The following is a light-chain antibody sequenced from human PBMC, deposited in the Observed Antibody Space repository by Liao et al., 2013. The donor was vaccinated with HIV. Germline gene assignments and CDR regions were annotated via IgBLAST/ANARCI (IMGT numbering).Light chain of an antibody. CDR2: QDN. CDR3: QVWDSNSDHPFYV. Sequence: SYELTQPPSVSVSPGQTASITCSGDKLGDKYVCWYQQKPGQSPVLVIYQDNRRPSGIPERFSGSNSGNTATLTISGTQDVDEADYYCQVWDSNSDHPFYVFGSGTKVTVL. CDR1: KLGDKY. J-gene: IGLJ1*01. V-gene: IGLV3-1*01.